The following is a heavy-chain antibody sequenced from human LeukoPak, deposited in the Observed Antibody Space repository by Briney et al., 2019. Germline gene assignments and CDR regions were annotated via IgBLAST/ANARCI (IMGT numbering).Heavy chain of an antibody. CDR1: GFTFSSYA. D-gene: IGHD4-17*01. CDR2: IFDSGGST. Sequence: PGGSLRLSCVASGFTFSSYAMSWVRQAPGKGLEGVSTIFDSGGSTYYADSVKGRLTIPRDNSKNTLYLQMNALRAEDTAVYYCAKGDSPYGKFDPWGQGTLVTVSS. V-gene: IGHV3-23*01. CDR3: AKGDSPYGKFDP. J-gene: IGHJ5*02.